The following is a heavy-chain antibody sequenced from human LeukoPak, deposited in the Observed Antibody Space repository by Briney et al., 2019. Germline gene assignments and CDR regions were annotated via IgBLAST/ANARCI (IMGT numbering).Heavy chain of an antibody. Sequence: PSETLSLTCTVSGYSISSGYYWGGIRQPPGKGLEGIGNIYYSGSTYYSPSLESRVTISGDTSKNQFSLKLSSVTAADTAVYYCARDYSFYYMDVWGKGTMVTVSS. CDR2: IYYSGST. J-gene: IGHJ6*03. V-gene: IGHV4-38-2*02. CDR3: ARDYSFYYMDV. CDR1: GYSISSGYY.